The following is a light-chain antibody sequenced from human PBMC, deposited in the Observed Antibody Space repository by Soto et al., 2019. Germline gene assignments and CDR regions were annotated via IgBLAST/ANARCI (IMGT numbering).Light chain of an antibody. CDR2: DAS. CDR3: QQYDNLPSST. Sequence: DIQMTQSPSSLSASVGDRVTITCQASQDISNYLNWYQQKPGKAPKLLIYDASNLETGVPSRFSGSGSGTDFTSTISSLQPEDIATYYCQQYDNLPSSTFGPGTKVDIK. V-gene: IGKV1-33*01. CDR1: QDISNY. J-gene: IGKJ3*01.